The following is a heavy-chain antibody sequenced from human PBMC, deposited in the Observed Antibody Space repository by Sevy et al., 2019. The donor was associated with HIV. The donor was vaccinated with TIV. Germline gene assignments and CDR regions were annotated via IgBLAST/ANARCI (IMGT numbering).Heavy chain of an antibody. CDR2: ISSSSTI. J-gene: IGHJ5*02. Sequence: GGSLRLSCAASGFTFSSYSMNWVRQAPGKGLEWVSSISSSSTIYYADSVKGRFTISRDNAKNSLYLQMNSLRDEDTAVYYCARDQLPDIVVVVAAIGFDPWGQGTLVTVSS. D-gene: IGHD2-15*01. CDR3: ARDQLPDIVVVVAAIGFDP. CDR1: GFTFSSYS. V-gene: IGHV3-48*02.